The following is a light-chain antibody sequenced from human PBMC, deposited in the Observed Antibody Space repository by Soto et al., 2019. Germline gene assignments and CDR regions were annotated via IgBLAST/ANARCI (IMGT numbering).Light chain of an antibody. CDR1: QTVTSGY. V-gene: IGKV3-20*01. J-gene: IGKJ1*01. CDR2: GVS. CDR3: QHFVNSLTWT. Sequence: EIVLTQSPGTLSLSPGERAALSCRASQTVTSGYLAWYQQKPGQAPRLLIYGVSTGATGIPDRFSGSGSGTDFTLTISRLEPEDFAVYYCQHFVNSLTWTFGQGTKVDIK.